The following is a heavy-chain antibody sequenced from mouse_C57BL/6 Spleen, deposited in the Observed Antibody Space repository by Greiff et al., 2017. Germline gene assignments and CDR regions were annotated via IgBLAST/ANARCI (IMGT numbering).Heavy chain of an antibody. CDR1: GFTFSDYG. D-gene: IGHD2-2*01. CDR3: ARANGYYGYFDV. J-gene: IGHJ1*03. CDR2: ISSGSSTI. Sequence: EVMLVESGGGLVKPGGSLKLSCAASGFTFSDYGMHWVRQAPEKGLEWVAYISSGSSTIYYADTVKGRFTISRDNAKNTLFLQMTSLRAEDTAMYYCARANGYYGYFDVWGTGTTVTVSS. V-gene: IGHV5-17*01.